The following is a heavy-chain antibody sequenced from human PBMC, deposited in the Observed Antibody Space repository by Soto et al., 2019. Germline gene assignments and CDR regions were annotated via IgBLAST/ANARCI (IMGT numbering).Heavy chain of an antibody. Sequence: SETLSLTCAVYGGSFSGYYWSWIRQPPGKGLEWIGEINHSGSTNYNPSLKSRVTISVDTSKNQFSLKLSSVTAADTAVYYCARGIAARIYFDYWGQGTLVTVSS. CDR3: ARGIAARIYFDY. CDR1: GGSFSGYY. V-gene: IGHV4-34*01. D-gene: IGHD6-6*01. J-gene: IGHJ4*02. CDR2: INHSGST.